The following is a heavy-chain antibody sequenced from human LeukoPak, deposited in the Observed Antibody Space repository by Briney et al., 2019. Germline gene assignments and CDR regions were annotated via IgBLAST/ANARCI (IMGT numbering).Heavy chain of an antibody. J-gene: IGHJ3*02. CDR2: ISSSGSYI. D-gene: IGHD6-13*01. CDR1: GFTFSSYS. V-gene: IGHV3-21*01. CDR3: ARGKQQLGAFDI. Sequence: GGSLRLSCAASGFTFSSYSMNWVRQAPGKGLEWVSSISSSGSYIYYADSVKGRFTISRDNSKNTLYLQMNSLRAEDTAVYYCARGKQQLGAFDIWGQGTMVTVSS.